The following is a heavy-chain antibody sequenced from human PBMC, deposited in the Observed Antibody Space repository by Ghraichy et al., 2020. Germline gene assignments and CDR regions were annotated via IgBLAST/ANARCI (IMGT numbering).Heavy chain of an antibody. Sequence: SETLSLTCTVSGGSISPYYWSWIRQPPDKGLKWIGYVYFTGSTNSNPSLKSRVTISVDTSRNQFSLKLSSVTAADTAVYYCARDRYDYGDSYWYFDLWGRGTLVTVSS. CDR1: GGSISPYY. CDR3: ARDRYDYGDSYWYFDL. V-gene: IGHV4-59*01. D-gene: IGHD4-17*01. J-gene: IGHJ2*01. CDR2: VYFTGST.